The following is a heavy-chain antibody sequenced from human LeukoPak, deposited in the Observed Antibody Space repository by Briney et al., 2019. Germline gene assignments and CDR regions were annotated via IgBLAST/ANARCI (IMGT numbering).Heavy chain of an antibody. CDR1: GFTFGNYW. Sequence: PGGSLRLSCVASGFTFGNYWMHWVRQAPGKGLVWVSRINSDGSSTSYTDSVRGRFTISRDNAKNSLFLQMNSLRAEDTAVYYCARDLSYFGSGSYYYFDNWGQGTLVTVSS. J-gene: IGHJ4*02. CDR2: INSDGSST. V-gene: IGHV3-74*01. CDR3: ARDLSYFGSGSYYYFDN. D-gene: IGHD3-10*01.